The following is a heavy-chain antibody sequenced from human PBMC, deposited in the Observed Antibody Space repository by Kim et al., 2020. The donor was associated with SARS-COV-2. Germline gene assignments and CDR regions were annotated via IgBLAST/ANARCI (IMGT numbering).Heavy chain of an antibody. CDR2: IDWDDDK. CDR1: GFSLSTTGMC. J-gene: IGHJ6*02. Sequence: SGPTLVNPTQTLTLTCTFSGFSLSTTGMCVNWIRQPPGKALEWLARIDWDDDKYYSTSLKTRVSISKDTSKNQVVLTMTNLDPVDTATHYCARMQGNPGTSAGSYYYGMDFWGRGTTVTVSS. CDR3: ARMQGNPGTSAGSYYYGMDF. D-gene: IGHD1-26*01. V-gene: IGHV2-70*11.